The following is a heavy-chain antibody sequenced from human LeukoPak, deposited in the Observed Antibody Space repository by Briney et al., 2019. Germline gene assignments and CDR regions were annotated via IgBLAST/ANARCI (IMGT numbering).Heavy chain of an antibody. CDR1: GFTFSNYA. J-gene: IGHJ3*02. CDR2: ISSNGGST. Sequence: GGSLRLSCAASGFTFSNYAMHWVRQAPGRGLEYVSVISSNGGSTYYANSVKGRFTISRDNSKNTLYLQVGSLRAEDMAVYYCASSNCSTTTRLLNAFDIWGQGTMVTVSS. CDR3: ASSNCSTTTRLLNAFDI. D-gene: IGHD2-2*01. V-gene: IGHV3-64*01.